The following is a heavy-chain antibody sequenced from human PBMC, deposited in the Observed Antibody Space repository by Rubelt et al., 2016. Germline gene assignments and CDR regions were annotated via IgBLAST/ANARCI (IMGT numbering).Heavy chain of an antibody. CDR2: VYSCGRT. Sequence: QLQLQESGPGLVKPSETLSLTCTVSGGSISSSSYYWGWVRQPPGKGLEWIGSVYSCGRTNYHPSLESPVTMLVDTSKNKFSLRLSSVTAADTAVYYCARDLSGWYFDLWGRGTLVTVFS. CDR1: GGSISSSSYY. D-gene: IGHD3-10*01. CDR3: ARDLSGWYFDL. V-gene: IGHV4-39*07. J-gene: IGHJ2*01.